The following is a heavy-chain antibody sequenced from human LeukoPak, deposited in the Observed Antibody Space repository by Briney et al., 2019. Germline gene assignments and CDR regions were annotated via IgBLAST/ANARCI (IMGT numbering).Heavy chain of an antibody. V-gene: IGHV1-18*01. J-gene: IGHJ4*02. CDR3: GRATLSGFGELLDY. D-gene: IGHD3-10*01. CDR2: ISAYNGNT. CDR1: VYTFTSYG. Sequence: ASVKVSFKCSVYTFTSYGINWVRQAPGQGLEWMGWISAYNGNTNYAQKLQGRVTMTTVTSTSTAYMELRSLRSDDTAVDYCGRATLSGFGELLDYWGQGTLVTVSS.